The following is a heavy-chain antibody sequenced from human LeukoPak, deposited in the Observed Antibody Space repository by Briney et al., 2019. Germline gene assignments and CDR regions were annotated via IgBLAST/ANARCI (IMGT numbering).Heavy chain of an antibody. V-gene: IGHV3-21*01. J-gene: IGHJ3*02. CDR1: GFTFSSDS. D-gene: IGHD3-22*01. CDR2: ISISSSYI. CDR3: ASIDSSGYFPPHAFYI. Sequence: PGGSLRLSCTASGFTFSSDSMNWVCQAPGKGLERVSSISISSSYINYANSLKGRFTISTDNANNSQYSQMHSSVTEDTTVYYCASIDSSGYFPPHAFYIWGQGTMVTVSS.